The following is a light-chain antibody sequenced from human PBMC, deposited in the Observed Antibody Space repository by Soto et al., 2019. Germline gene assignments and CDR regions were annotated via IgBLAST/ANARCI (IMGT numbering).Light chain of an antibody. CDR2: GAS. CDR1: QSISNW. J-gene: IGKJ2*01. CDR3: EQYNSYSLF. Sequence: DIQMTQSPSTLSASVGDRVTITCRASQSISNWLAWYQQKPGKDPKLLIYGASSLESGVPSRFSGSGSGTEFTLTISSLQPDDFATYYCEQYNSYSLFFGQGTKLEIK. V-gene: IGKV1-5*01.